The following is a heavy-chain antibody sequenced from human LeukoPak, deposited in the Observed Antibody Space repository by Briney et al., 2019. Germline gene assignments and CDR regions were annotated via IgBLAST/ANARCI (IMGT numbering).Heavy chain of an antibody. CDR1: GFALSSHW. Sequence: GGSLRLSCAASGFALSSHWMTWVRQVPGRGPEWVANVNRDGSETYYLDSVKGRFTISKDNAKNSLYLQMNSLRAEDTALYHCARNNAMDVWGQGTTVIISS. CDR2: VNRDGSET. J-gene: IGHJ6*02. V-gene: IGHV3-7*03. D-gene: IGHD2-8*01. CDR3: ARNNAMDV.